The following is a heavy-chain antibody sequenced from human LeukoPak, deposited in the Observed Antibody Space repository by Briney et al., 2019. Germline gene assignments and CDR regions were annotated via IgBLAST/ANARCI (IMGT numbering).Heavy chain of an antibody. CDR1: GGSISSSSYY. D-gene: IGHD3-10*01. J-gene: IGHJ4*02. CDR2: IYYSGST. V-gene: IGHV4-39*01. Sequence: SETLSLTCTVSGGSISSSSYYWGWIRQPPVKGLEWIGSIYYSGSTYYNPSLKSRVTISVDTSKNQFSLKLSSVTAADTAVYYCARNRYGSGIDYWGQGTLVTVSS. CDR3: ARNRYGSGIDY.